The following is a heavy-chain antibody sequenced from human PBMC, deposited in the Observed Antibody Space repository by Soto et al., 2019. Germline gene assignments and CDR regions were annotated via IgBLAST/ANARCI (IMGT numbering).Heavy chain of an antibody. CDR2: INHSGST. D-gene: IGHD6-13*01. Sequence: PSETLSLTCAVYGGSFSGYYWSWIRQPPGKGLEWIGEINHSGSTNYNPSLKSRVTISVDTSKNQFSLKLSSVTAADTAVYYCARHEGWAAAGTWWFDPWGQGTLVTVSS. CDR1: GGSFSGYY. V-gene: IGHV4-34*01. CDR3: ARHEGWAAAGTWWFDP. J-gene: IGHJ5*02.